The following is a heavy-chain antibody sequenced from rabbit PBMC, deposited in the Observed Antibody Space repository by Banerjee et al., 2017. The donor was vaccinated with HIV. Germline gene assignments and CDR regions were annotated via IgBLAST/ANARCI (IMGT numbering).Heavy chain of an antibody. D-gene: IGHD5-1*01. CDR3: VRDHVFRYNYDWTGDGDL. Sequence: QEQLEESGGDLVKPEGSLTLTCTASGFSFSSSYWICWVRQAPGKGLEWIACIHAGSSGSTYYASWAKGRFTISKTSSTTVSLQLNSLTAADTATYFCVRDHVFRYNYDWTGDGDLWGPGTLVTVS. CDR1: GFSFSSSYW. V-gene: IGHV1S45*01. CDR2: IHAGSSGST. J-gene: IGHJ4*01.